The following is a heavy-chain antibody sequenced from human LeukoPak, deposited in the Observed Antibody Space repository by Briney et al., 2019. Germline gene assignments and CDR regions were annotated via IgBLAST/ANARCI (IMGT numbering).Heavy chain of an antibody. J-gene: IGHJ3*02. Sequence: SETLSLTCTVSGGSLSGYYWSWIRQPPGKGLEWIGSIYYSGSTYYNPSLKSRVTISVDTSKNQFSLKLSSVTAADTAVYYCARGASGDYVWGSYRPHDAFDIWGQGTMVTVSS. D-gene: IGHD3-16*02. CDR1: GGSLSGYY. V-gene: IGHV4-59*12. CDR3: ARGASGDYVWGSYRPHDAFDI. CDR2: IYYSGST.